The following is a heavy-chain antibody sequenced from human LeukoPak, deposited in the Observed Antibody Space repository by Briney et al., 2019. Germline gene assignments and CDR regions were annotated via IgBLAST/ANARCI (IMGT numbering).Heavy chain of an antibody. V-gene: IGHV4-4*02. D-gene: IGHD3-16*02. CDR2: IYHSGST. CDR1: GGSISSSNW. CDR3: ARAAGYDYVWGSCRRPDYYYGMDV. Sequence: SETLSLTCAVSGGSISSSNWWSWVRQPPGKGLEWIGEIYHSGSTNYNPSPKSRVTISVDKSKNQFSLKLSSVTAADTAVYYCARAAGYDYVWGSCRRPDYYYGMDVWGQGTTVTVSS. J-gene: IGHJ6*02.